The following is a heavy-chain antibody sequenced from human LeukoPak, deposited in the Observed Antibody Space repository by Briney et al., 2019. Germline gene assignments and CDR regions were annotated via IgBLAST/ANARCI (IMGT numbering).Heavy chain of an antibody. V-gene: IGHV1-2*02. CDR2: INPNSGGT. Sequence: ASVNVSCKASGYTFTGYYMHWVRQAPGQGLEWMGWINPNSGGTNYAQKFQGRVTMTRDTSISTAYMELSRLRSDDTAVYYCARVMVRGVIIPYYWGQGTLVTVSS. J-gene: IGHJ4*02. CDR1: GYTFTGYY. CDR3: ARVMVRGVIIPYY. D-gene: IGHD3-10*01.